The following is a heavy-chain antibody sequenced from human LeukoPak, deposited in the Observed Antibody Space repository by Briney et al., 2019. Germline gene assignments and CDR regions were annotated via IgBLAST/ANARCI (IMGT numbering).Heavy chain of an antibody. CDR1: GFKYNW. D-gene: IGHD3-10*01. J-gene: IGHJ4*02. V-gene: IGHV3-74*03. CDR3: VRDYFGQLF. Sequence: GGPLRLSCALSGFKYNWMQWVRQAPGKGLEWISHIDDGGIDKKYADSVKGRFTMSRDNARDTVYLQMNSLRVEDTAIYYCVRDYFGQLFWGQGTPVTVSS. CDR2: IDDGGIDK.